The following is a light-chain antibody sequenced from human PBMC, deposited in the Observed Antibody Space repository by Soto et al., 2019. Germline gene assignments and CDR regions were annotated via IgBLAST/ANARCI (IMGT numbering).Light chain of an antibody. V-gene: IGKV3-15*01. CDR1: QSVSSN. CDR2: GAF. CDR3: QQYKSWRT. Sequence: EIVMTQSPVTLSVSPGERVTLSCRASQSVSSNLAWYQQKPGQAPSLLIYGAFTRATGIPARFSGTGSGTEFTLTISSLQSEDFALYYCQQYKSWRTFGQGTNVEIK. J-gene: IGKJ1*01.